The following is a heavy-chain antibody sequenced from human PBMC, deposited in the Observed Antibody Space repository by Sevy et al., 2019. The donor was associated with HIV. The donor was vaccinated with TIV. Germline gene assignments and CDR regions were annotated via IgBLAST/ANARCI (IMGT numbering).Heavy chain of an antibody. Sequence: ALRLSCAASGFAFSNYYAMYWVRQAPGKGLKWVALISYDGNDKYYADSVKGRFTISRDNFKNTLYLQMNSLTAEDTAVYYCARPRANYVDNYFYYAMDVWGQGTTVTVSS. CDR1: GFAFSNYYA. J-gene: IGHJ6*02. CDR2: ISYDGNDK. V-gene: IGHV3-30-3*01. D-gene: IGHD4-17*01. CDR3: ARPRANYVDNYFYYAMDV.